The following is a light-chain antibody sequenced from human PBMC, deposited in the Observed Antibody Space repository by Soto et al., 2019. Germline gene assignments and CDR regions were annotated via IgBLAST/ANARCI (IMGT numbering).Light chain of an antibody. Sequence: DIQMTQSPSTLSASVGDRVTFTCRASQSIDTWLAWYQQKPGKAPNLLVYKASTLESGVPSRFSGSGFGTEFTLTNSSLQPDDFATYYCQQYNSFPYTFGQGTRLEIK. J-gene: IGKJ2*01. CDR3: QQYNSFPYT. CDR2: KAS. CDR1: QSIDTW. V-gene: IGKV1-5*03.